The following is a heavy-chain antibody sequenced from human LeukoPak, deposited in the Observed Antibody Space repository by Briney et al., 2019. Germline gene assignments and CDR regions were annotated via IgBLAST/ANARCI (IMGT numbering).Heavy chain of an antibody. V-gene: IGHV3-23*01. CDR2: IRGSGGST. Sequence: GGSLRLSCAASGFTFSSYAMSWVRQAPGKGLEWVSDIRGSGGSTYYADSVRGRFTISRDNSKNTLYLQMNSLRAEDTAIYYCTRVGYIDEGIDYWGQGTLVTVSS. CDR3: TRVGYIDEGIDY. CDR1: GFTFSSYA. D-gene: IGHD5-24*01. J-gene: IGHJ4*02.